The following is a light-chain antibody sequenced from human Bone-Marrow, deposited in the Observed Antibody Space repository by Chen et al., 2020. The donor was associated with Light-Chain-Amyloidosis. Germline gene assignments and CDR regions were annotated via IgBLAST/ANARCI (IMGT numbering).Light chain of an antibody. V-gene: IGLV6-57*01. CDR3: QSYQGSSQGV. CDR2: EDD. Sequence: NLMLTQPHSVSESPGKTVIISCTGSSGSIATNYVQWYQQRPGSSPTTVIYEDDQRPSGVPDRFSGSIDRSSNSASLTISGLKTEDEADYYCQSYQGSSQGVFGGGTKLTVL. CDR1: SGSIATNY. J-gene: IGLJ3*02.